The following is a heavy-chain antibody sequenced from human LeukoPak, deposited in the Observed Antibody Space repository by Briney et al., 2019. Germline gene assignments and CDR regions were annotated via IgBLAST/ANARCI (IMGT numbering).Heavy chain of an antibody. Sequence: PSQTLSLTCTVSGASISSGDYYWSWLRQPPGKGLKWLGYIYHTGSIYYNPSLRSRVSTSLDTSKNQFSLNLSSVTAADTAVYYCARGGYIVNWFDPWGQGILVTVSS. CDR3: ARGGYIVNWFDP. V-gene: IGHV4-30-4*01. J-gene: IGHJ5*02. D-gene: IGHD5-12*01. CDR1: GASISSGDYY. CDR2: IYHTGSI.